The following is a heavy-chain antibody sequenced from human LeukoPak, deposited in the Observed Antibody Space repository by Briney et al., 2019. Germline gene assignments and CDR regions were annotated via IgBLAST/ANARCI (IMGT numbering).Heavy chain of an antibody. CDR3: AVKVEAEGGNWFDP. CDR1: GGTFSSYA. CDR2: IIPIFGTA. Sequence: SVKLSCKASGGTFSSYAISWVRQAPGQGLEWMGGIIPIFGTANYAQKFQGRVTITADESTSTAYMELSSLRSEDTAVYYCAVKVEAEGGNWFDPWGQGTLVTVSS. J-gene: IGHJ5*02. D-gene: IGHD5-24*01. V-gene: IGHV1-69*01.